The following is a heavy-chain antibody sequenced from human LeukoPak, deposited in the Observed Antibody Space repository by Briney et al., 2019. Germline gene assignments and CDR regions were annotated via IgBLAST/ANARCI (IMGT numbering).Heavy chain of an antibody. J-gene: IGHJ4*02. CDR1: GFSFDKYA. D-gene: IGHD5-24*01. CDR3: ARRIGGYNPFDY. CDR2: ISRDSGSI. Sequence: GGSLRLSCAASGFSFDKYAMHWVRRAPGKGLEWVSGISRDSGSILYADSVKGRFTISRDNAKSSLYLQMNSLRAEDTALYYCARRIGGYNPFDYWGQGTQVTVSS. V-gene: IGHV3-9*01.